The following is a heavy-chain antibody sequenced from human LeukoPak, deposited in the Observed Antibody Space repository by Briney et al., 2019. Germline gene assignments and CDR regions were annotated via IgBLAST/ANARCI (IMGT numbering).Heavy chain of an antibody. CDR1: GYTFTGYY. CDR3: ARLSRRQQLGLNWFDP. CDR2: INPNSGGT. J-gene: IGHJ5*02. D-gene: IGHD6-13*01. Sequence: ASVKVSCKASGYTFTGYYMHWVRQAPGQGLEWMGRINPNSGGTNYEQKFQGRVTMTRDTSISTAYMELSRLRSDDTAVYYCARLSRRQQLGLNWFDPWGQGTLVTVSS. V-gene: IGHV1-2*06.